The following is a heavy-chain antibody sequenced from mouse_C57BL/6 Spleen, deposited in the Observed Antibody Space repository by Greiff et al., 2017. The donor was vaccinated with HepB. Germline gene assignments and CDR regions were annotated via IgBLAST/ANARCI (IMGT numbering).Heavy chain of an antibody. D-gene: IGHD2-1*01. CDR2: ISYDGSN. Sequence: EVKLVESGPGLVKPSQSLSLTCSVTGYSITSGYYWNWIRQFPGNKLEWMGYISYDGSNNYNPSLKNRISITRDTSKNQFFLKLNSVTTEDTATYYCARVPSYGNWDYWGQGTLVTVSA. V-gene: IGHV3-6*01. CDR3: ARVPSYGNWDY. CDR1: GYSITSGYY. J-gene: IGHJ3*01.